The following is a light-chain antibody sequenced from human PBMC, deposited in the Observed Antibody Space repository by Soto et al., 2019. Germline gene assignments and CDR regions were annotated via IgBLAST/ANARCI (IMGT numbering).Light chain of an antibody. CDR3: QQYGSSPYT. Sequence: EIVLTQSPGTLSLSPGERATLSCRASQSVSSSYLAWYQQKPGQAPSLLIYGASSRATGIPDRFSGSGSGTDFTLTISRLEPEDFAVYYCQQYGSSPYTCGQGTKLEIK. V-gene: IGKV3-20*01. CDR1: QSVSSSY. CDR2: GAS. J-gene: IGKJ2*01.